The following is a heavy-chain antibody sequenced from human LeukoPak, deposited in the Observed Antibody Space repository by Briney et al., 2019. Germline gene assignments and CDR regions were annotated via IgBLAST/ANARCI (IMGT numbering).Heavy chain of an antibody. V-gene: IGHV1-69*13. CDR1: GGTFSSYA. D-gene: IGHD3-3*01. J-gene: IGHJ6*03. CDR2: IIPIFGTA. Sequence: SVKVSCKASGGTFSSYAISWVRQAPGQGLEWMGGIIPIFGTANYALKFQGRVTITADESTSTAYMELSSLRSEDTAVYYCARLHYDFWSGYSRYYYMDVWGKGTTVTVSS. CDR3: ARLHYDFWSGYSRYYYMDV.